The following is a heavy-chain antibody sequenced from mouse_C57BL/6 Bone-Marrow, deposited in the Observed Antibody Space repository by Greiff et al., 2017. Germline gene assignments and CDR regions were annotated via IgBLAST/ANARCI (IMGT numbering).Heavy chain of an antibody. Sequence: VQLQQSGPELVKPGASVKISCKASGYAFSSSWMNWVKQRPGKGLEWIGRIYPGDGDTNYNGKFKGKATLTADKSSSTAYMQLSSLTSEDSAVYFCASDYDYDWFAYWGQGTLVTVSA. CDR2: IYPGDGDT. V-gene: IGHV1-82*01. CDR1: GYAFSSSW. J-gene: IGHJ3*01. CDR3: ASDYDYDWFAY. D-gene: IGHD2-4*01.